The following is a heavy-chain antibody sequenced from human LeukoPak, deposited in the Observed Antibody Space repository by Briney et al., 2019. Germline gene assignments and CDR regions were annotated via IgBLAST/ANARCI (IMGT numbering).Heavy chain of an antibody. CDR1: GFTFSSYG. J-gene: IGHJ4*02. D-gene: IGHD6-13*01. V-gene: IGHV3-30*18. CDR3: AKDLLAAAVDY. Sequence: PGGSLRLSCAASGFTFSSYGMHWVRQAPGKGLEWVAVISYDGSNKYYADSVKGRFTISRDNSKNTLYLQMNSLRAEDTAVYYCAKDLLAAAVDYWGQGTLVTVSS. CDR2: ISYDGSNK.